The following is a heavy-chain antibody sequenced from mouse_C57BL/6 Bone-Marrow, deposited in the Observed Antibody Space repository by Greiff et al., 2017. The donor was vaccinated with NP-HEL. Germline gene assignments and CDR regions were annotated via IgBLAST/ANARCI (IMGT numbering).Heavy chain of an antibody. CDR2: IYPRSGNT. Sequence: VQVVESGAELARPGASVKLSCKASGYTFTSYGISWVKQRTGQGLEWIGEIYPRSGNTYYNEKFKGKATLTADKSSSTAYMELRSLTSEDSAVYFCARLYYYFDYWGQGTTLTVSS. CDR1: GYTFTSYG. J-gene: IGHJ2*01. V-gene: IGHV1-81*01. CDR3: ARLYYYFDY. D-gene: IGHD1-1*01.